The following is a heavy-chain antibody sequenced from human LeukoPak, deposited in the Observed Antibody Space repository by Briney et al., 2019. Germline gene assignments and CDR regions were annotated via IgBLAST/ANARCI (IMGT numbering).Heavy chain of an antibody. J-gene: IGHJ6*03. CDR3: ARARGDYEYSYYYMDV. CDR2: INHSGST. CDR1: GGSFSDYY. V-gene: IGHV4-34*01. Sequence: SETLSLTCAVYGGSFSDYYWSWIRQPPGKGLEWIGEINHSGSTNYKPSLRSRVTISLDTSKNQFSLKLSSVTAADTAVYYCARARGDYEYSYYYMDVWGKGTTVTVSS. D-gene: IGHD4-17*01.